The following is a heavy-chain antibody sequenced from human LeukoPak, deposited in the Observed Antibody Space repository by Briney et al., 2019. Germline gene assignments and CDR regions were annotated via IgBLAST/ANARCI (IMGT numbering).Heavy chain of an antibody. J-gene: IGHJ4*02. Sequence: GGSLRLSCAASGFTFSSYWMHWVRQAPGKGLVWVSRINGDGSTTTYADSVKGRFTISRDNAKNSLYLQMNSLRAEDTAVYYCARDPLGAQFDYWGQGTLVNVSS. CDR3: ARDPLGAQFDY. D-gene: IGHD1-26*01. V-gene: IGHV3-74*01. CDR2: INGDGSTT. CDR1: GFTFSSYW.